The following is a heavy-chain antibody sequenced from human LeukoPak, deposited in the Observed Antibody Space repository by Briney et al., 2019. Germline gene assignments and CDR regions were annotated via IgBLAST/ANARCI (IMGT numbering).Heavy chain of an antibody. D-gene: IGHD3-3*01. V-gene: IGHV4-39*01. Sequence: SETLSPTCSVSGVSVSSPIFYWNWIRQPPGKGLEWIGTIYYSRSSYYNPSFKSRLTMSVDTSKNRFSLKLRSVTAADTAVYYCARKLAFGVVVIHGGAFDIWGQGTMVTVSS. CDR2: IYYSRSS. J-gene: IGHJ3*02. CDR1: GVSVSSPIFY. CDR3: ARKLAFGVVVIHGGAFDI.